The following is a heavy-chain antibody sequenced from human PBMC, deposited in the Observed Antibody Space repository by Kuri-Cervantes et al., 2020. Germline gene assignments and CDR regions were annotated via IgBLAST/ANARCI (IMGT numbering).Heavy chain of an antibody. CDR1: GGSISSSSYY. CDR3: ARAGYDSSGYRRGPFDY. Sequence: GSLRLSCTVSGGSISSSSYYWGWIRQPPGKGLEWIGSLYDGGSPYYNPSFKSRVTITVDTSKSQFSLKLNSVTAADTAVYYCARAGYDSSGYRRGPFDYWGQGTLVTGYS. J-gene: IGHJ4*02. D-gene: IGHD3-22*01. V-gene: IGHV4-39*01. CDR2: LYDGGSP.